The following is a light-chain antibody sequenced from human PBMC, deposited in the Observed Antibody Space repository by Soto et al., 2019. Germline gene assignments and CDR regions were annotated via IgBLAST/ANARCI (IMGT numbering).Light chain of an antibody. CDR2: GSS. J-gene: IGKJ1*01. Sequence: DIQMTQSPSSLSASVGDRVTITCRTSQSLSGHLHWYQLKPGKAPKVLIYGSSTLQSGVPSRFSGSGSGTVFTLTISSLQPEDSATYYCQQSYTTPQTFGQGTKVEIK. V-gene: IGKV1-39*01. CDR3: QQSYTTPQT. CDR1: QSLSGH.